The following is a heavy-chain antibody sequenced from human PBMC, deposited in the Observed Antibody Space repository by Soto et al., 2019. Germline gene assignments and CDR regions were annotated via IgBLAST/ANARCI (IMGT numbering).Heavy chain of an antibody. J-gene: IGHJ5*02. V-gene: IGHV3-23*01. D-gene: IGHD2-2*01. CDR2: ISSSGGSK. CDR3: ADGPAPTGCFDH. CDR1: GFIFSSYA. Sequence: ASMRLSCAASGFIFSSYAMSWVRQAPGKVLEWVSAISSSGGSKYSADSVKGRFTISRDNFKKTLFLQMNSLRAEATAVYYCADGPAPTGCFDHWGQGTLVTVSS.